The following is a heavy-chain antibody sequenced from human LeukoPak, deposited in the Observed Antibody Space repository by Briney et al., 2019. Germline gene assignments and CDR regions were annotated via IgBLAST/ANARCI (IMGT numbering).Heavy chain of an antibody. CDR1: GFTFSSFW. J-gene: IGHJ4*02. CDR2: INWNGGST. D-gene: IGHD2-2*01. CDR3: ARATNGYDPHFGY. Sequence: GGSLRLSCAASGFTFSSFWMTWVRQAPGKGLEWVSGINWNGGSTGYADSVKGRFTISRDNAKNSLYLQMNSLRAEDTALYYCARATNGYDPHFGYWGQGTLVTVSS. V-gene: IGHV3-20*04.